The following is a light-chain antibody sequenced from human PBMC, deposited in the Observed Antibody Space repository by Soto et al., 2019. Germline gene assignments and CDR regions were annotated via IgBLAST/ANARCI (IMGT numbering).Light chain of an antibody. CDR2: KAS. CDR3: QHYNSYSEA. Sequence: DTQFTQPLSTLSGSVGEKVTIPSRASQTISSWLAWYQQKPGKAPKLLIYKASTLKRGVPSSFCGSGSGTEFTLTISSLQHDDFVTSYCQHYNSYSEAFGQGTKVELK. CDR1: QTISSW. J-gene: IGKJ1*01. V-gene: IGKV1-5*03.